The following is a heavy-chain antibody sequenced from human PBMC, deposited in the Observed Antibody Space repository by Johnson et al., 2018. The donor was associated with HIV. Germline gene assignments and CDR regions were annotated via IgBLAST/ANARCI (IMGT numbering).Heavy chain of an antibody. V-gene: IGHV3-11*04. CDR1: GFNFSDYY. CDR3: ARGRKDIAVVDGLDTDAFDI. D-gene: IGHD2-2*01. J-gene: IGHJ3*02. CDR2: ISSSGTTI. Sequence: QVQLVESGGGLVKPGGSLRLSCAASGFNFSDYYMSWIRQAPGKGLEWVSYISSSGTTIYYADSVKGRFTISRDNAKNSLYLQMNSLRPDDTAVYYCARGRKDIAVVDGLDTDAFDIWGHGTMVTVSS.